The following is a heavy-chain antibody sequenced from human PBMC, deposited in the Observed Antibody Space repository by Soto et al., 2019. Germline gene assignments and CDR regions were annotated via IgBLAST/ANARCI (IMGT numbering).Heavy chain of an antibody. D-gene: IGHD3-9*01. Sequence: PSETLSLTCTVSGGSISSGDYYWSWIRQPPGKGLEWIGYIYYSGSTYYNPSLKSRVTMSVDTSKNQFSLKLSSVTAADTAVYYCARDDYVYDILTGYGYYYGMDVWGQGTTVTVSS. J-gene: IGHJ6*02. CDR2: IYYSGST. CDR1: GGSISSGDYY. CDR3: ARDDYVYDILTGYGYYYGMDV. V-gene: IGHV4-30-4*01.